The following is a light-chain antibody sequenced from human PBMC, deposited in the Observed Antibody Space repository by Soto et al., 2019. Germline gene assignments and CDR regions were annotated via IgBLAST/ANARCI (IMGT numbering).Light chain of an antibody. CDR1: SSDVGAYNY. J-gene: IGLJ1*01. V-gene: IGLV2-8*01. CDR2: EVS. Sequence: QSALTQPPSASGSPGQSVTISCTGTSSDVGAYNYVSWYQQLPGKAPKLIIYEVSKRPSGVPDRFSGSKSGNTASLTVSGLQAEDEADYYCTPYAGTYSFFYVFGTGTKVTV. CDR3: TPYAGTYSFFYV.